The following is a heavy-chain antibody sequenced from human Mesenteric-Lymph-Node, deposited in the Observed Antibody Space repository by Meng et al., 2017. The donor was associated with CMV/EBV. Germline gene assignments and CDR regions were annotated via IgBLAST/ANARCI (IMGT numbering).Heavy chain of an antibody. J-gene: IGHJ4*02. CDR1: GFTFSSYG. Sequence: GESLKISCAASGFTFSSYGMHWVRQAPGKGLEWVSAISGSGGSTYYADSVKGRFTISRDNSKNTLYLQMNSLRAEDTAVYYCAKRTRIFGVVTLDYWGQGTLVTVSS. D-gene: IGHD3-3*01. CDR3: AKRTRIFGVVTLDY. CDR2: ISGSGGST. V-gene: IGHV3-23*01.